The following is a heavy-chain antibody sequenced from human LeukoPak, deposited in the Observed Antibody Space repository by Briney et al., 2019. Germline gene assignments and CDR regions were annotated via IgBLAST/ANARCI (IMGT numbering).Heavy chain of an antibody. CDR1: GFTFTYYE. V-gene: IGHV3-48*03. J-gene: IGHJ4*02. CDR3: ARDRNTDFWSGYYTNYFDY. D-gene: IGHD3-3*01. Sequence: GGSLRLSCAASGFTFTYYEMNWVRQAPGKGLEWVSVKGRFTISRDNAKNSLYLQMNSLRAEDTAVYYCARDRNTDFWSGYYTNYFDYWGQGTLVTVSS.